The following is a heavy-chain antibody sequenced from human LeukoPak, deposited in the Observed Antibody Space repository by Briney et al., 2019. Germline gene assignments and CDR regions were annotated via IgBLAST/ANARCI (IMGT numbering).Heavy chain of an antibody. V-gene: IGHV3-21*01. CDR3: ARDYPYSYYMNV. J-gene: IGHJ6*03. CDR2: ISSSSSYI. CDR1: GFTFSTYT. Sequence: GGSLRLSCVASGFTFSTYTMVWVRQAPGKGLEWVSSISSSSSYIFNADSVKGRFTISRDNAKNLLYLQMNSLRAEDTAVYYCARDYPYSYYMNVWGNGTTVTVSS. D-gene: IGHD4-11*01.